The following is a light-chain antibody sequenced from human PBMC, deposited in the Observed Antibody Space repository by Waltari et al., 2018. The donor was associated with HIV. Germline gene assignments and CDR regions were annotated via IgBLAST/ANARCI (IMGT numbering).Light chain of an antibody. CDR3: QQANSFPWT. V-gene: IGKV1-12*01. CDR1: QLLNSW. Sequence: DIQMTQFPSFVYASVGDRVTITCRASQLLNSWLTWYQQKPGKAPELLIYATSSLQSGVPSRFSGSGSGTNFTLTINSLQTEDFATYFCQQANSFPWTFGQGTKLELK. CDR2: ATS. J-gene: IGKJ1*01.